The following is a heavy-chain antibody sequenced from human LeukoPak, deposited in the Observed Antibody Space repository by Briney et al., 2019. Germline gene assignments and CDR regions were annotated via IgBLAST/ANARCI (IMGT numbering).Heavy chain of an antibody. Sequence: PSETLSLTCVVYGGSFSGYYWSWIRQPPGKGLEWIGEINHSGSTNYNPSLKSRVTISVDTSKNQFSLKLSSVTAADTAVYYCARRGLRDFIFWGQGTLVTVSS. CDR1: GGSFSGYY. V-gene: IGHV4-34*01. CDR3: ARRGLRDFIF. D-gene: IGHD3-9*01. CDR2: INHSGST. J-gene: IGHJ4*02.